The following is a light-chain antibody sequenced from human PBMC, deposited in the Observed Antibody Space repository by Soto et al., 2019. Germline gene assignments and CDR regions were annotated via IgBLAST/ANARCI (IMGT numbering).Light chain of an antibody. CDR1: QDISIW. Sequence: DIQMTQSPSSVSASVGDRVTITCRASQDISIWLAWYQQKPGKAPKLLISTASTLESGVPSRFSGSGSGTDFTLTIRSLQPEDFGTYYCQQANSFPLTFGGGTKVEI. CDR2: TAS. J-gene: IGKJ4*01. V-gene: IGKV1-12*01. CDR3: QQANSFPLT.